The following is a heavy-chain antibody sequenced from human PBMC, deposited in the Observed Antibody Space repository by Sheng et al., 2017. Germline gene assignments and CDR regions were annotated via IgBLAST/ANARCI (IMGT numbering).Heavy chain of an antibody. J-gene: IGHJ3*01. D-gene: IGHD5-18*01. CDR3: ARSGYSSSHAFDL. CDR2: INSLSTSI. Sequence: VQLVESGGGLVQPGGSLRLSCEASGFTFSIYPMSWVRQAPGKGLQWLSTINSLSTSIYYADSVKGRFTISRDNAKNSLFLQLSSLRVEDTATYYCARSGYSSSHAFDLWGQGTLVTVSS. V-gene: IGHV3-48*04. CDR1: GFTFSIYP.